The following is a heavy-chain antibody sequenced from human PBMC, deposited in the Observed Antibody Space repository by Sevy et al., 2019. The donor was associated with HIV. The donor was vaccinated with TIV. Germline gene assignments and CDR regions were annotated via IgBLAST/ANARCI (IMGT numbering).Heavy chain of an antibody. J-gene: IGHJ3*02. V-gene: IGHV1-24*01. D-gene: IGHD5-12*01. CDR1: GYTLTKLS. Sequence: ASVKVSCKVSGYTLTKLSMHWVRQAPGKGLEWMGGFDPEDGETIYAQKFQGRVTMTEDTSTDTAYMELISLRSEDTAVYYCATPKYVGYDYESLDIWGQGTMVTVSS. CDR2: FDPEDGET. CDR3: ATPKYVGYDYESLDI.